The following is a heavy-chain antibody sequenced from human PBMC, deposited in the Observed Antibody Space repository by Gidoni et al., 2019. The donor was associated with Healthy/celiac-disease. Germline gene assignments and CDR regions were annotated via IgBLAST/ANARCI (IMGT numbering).Heavy chain of an antibody. J-gene: IGHJ6*03. CDR2: MNPNSGNT. CDR1: GYTFTSYD. D-gene: IGHD3-16*01. Sequence: QVQLVQSGAEVKTPGASVKVSCKASGYTFTSYDINWVRQATGQGLEWMGWMNPNSGNTGYAQKFQGRVTMTRNTSISTAYMELSSLRSEDTAVYYCARGLIEEYYYYMDVWGKGTTVTVSS. V-gene: IGHV1-8*01. CDR3: ARGLIEEYYYYMDV.